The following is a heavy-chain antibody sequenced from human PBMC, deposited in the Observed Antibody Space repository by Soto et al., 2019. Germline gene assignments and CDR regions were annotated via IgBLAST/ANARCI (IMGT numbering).Heavy chain of an antibody. J-gene: IGHJ3*02. CDR1: GGTFSSHG. CDR3: AKETRPDYFDSVGYPGAFDI. CDR2: IIPMLVTP. D-gene: IGHD3-22*01. Sequence: SVKVSCKATGGTFSSHGISWVRQAPGQGPEWMGVIIPMLVTPQYAQKFQGRVTITADELTSTVYMELTSLRPEDTAVYFCAKETRPDYFDSVGYPGAFDIWGQGTVVTVSS. V-gene: IGHV1-69*13.